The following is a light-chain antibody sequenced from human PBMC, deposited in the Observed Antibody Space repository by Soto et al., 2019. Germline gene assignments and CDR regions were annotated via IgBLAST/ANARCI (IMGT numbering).Light chain of an antibody. CDR1: QSVSSN. Sequence: EIVMTQSPATLSVSPGERAALSCRASQSVSSNFSCYQQKPGQAPRLLIYGASTRANGIPARFSASGSGTDFTLTISSLQSEDFAVSYCQQYNNCPYTFGQGTKLAIK. CDR3: QQYNNCPYT. CDR2: GAS. V-gene: IGKV3-15*01. J-gene: IGKJ2*01.